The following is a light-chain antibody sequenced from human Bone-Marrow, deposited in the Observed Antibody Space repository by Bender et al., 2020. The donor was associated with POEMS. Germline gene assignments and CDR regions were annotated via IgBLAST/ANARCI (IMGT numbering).Light chain of an antibody. CDR3: CSYAGTYSWV. V-gene: IGLV2-23*02. J-gene: IGLJ3*02. CDR2: AVT. Sequence: QSALTQPASVSGSPGQSITISCTGTSSDVGGYNFVSWYQQHPGKAPKLMIYAVTKRPSGVSNRFSGSKSGNTASLTISGLQAEDEADYYCCSYAGTYSWVFGGGTKLTVL. CDR1: SSDVGGYNF.